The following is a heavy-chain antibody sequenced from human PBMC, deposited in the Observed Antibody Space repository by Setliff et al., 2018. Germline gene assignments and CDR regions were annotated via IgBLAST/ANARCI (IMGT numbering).Heavy chain of an antibody. J-gene: IGHJ5*01. D-gene: IGHD2-8*01. CDR1: GFTFTDYG. CDR3: ARLVRFCTRTACQTVAGDES. Sequence: ASVKVSCKSSGFTFTDYGITWVRQVPGQGLEWMGWINNYNFNTQYAQKSQGRVTVTTDTSTTKAYMELRSLTSDDTAVYYCARLVRFCTRTACQTVAGDESWGQGTLVTVSS. CDR2: INNYNFNT. V-gene: IGHV1-18*01.